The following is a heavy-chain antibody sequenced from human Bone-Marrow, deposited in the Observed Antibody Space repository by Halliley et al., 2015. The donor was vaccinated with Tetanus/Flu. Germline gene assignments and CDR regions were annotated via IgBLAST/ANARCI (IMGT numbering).Heavy chain of an antibody. CDR1: GGSISNYY. V-gene: IGHV4-59*01. CDR3: AGGDGGHSWHFQH. D-gene: IGHD4-17*01. Sequence: GLVKPSETLSLTCTVSGGSISNYYWTWIRQPPGKRPELIGYIYNSGSTIFNPSLKSRVTISLDTSKNQLSLNLISVTAADTAVYNCAGGDGGHSWHFQHWGQGTLVSVSS. CDR2: IYNSGST. J-gene: IGHJ1*01.